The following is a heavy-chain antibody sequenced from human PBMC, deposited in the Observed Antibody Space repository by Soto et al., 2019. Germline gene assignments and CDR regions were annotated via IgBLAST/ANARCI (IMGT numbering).Heavy chain of an antibody. CDR3: ARSRCDFSGYECGYFDY. D-gene: IGHD5-12*01. Sequence: QLQLQESGPGLVKPSETLSLTCTVSGGSISSSSYYWGWIRQPPGKGLEWIGSIYYSGSTYYNPSLRSRVTISVDTSKNQFSLKLSSVTAADTAVYYCARSRCDFSGYECGYFDYWGQGTLVTVSS. CDR1: GGSISSSSYY. J-gene: IGHJ4*02. V-gene: IGHV4-39*01. CDR2: IYYSGST.